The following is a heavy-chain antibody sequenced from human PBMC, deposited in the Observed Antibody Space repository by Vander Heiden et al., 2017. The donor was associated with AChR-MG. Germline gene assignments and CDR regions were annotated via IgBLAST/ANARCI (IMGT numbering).Heavy chain of an antibody. CDR1: GGSMSNGGYC. J-gene: IGHJ5*02. CDR3: VRERRYEGSEP. V-gene: IGHV4-30-2*01. Sequence: QLQLQESGSGLVKPSQTLSLTCTVSGGSMSNGGYCWSWIRQPPGKGLEWIGYIYHRGGTYSNPSLKSRVTMSVDTSRNQFSLKLSSVTAADTAVDYCVRERRYEGSEPWVQGTLGTVSS. D-gene: IGHD1-1*01. CDR2: IYHRGGT.